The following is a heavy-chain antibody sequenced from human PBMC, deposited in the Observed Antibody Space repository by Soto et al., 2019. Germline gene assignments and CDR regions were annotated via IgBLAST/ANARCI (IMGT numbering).Heavy chain of an antibody. Sequence: SETLSLTCTVSGGSISNYYWSWIRQSPGKGLQWIGCIYYSGTTNYNPSLQSRVTTSVDTSKNQFSLKLSSVIGADTAVYYCARGDYYDSSGYLFDYWGQGTLVTVSS. CDR1: GGSISNYY. J-gene: IGHJ4*02. CDR2: IYYSGTT. D-gene: IGHD3-22*01. CDR3: ARGDYYDSSGYLFDY. V-gene: IGHV4-59*01.